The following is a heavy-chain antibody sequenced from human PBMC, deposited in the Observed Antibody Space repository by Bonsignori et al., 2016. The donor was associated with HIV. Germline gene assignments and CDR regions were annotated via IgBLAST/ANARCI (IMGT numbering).Heavy chain of an antibody. V-gene: IGHV1-24*01. D-gene: IGHD3-3*01. CDR2: FDPEEGET. J-gene: IGHJ4*02. CDR1: GYTLSDLS. Sequence: QVQLVQSGAEVKKPGASVKVSCEVFGYTLSDLSIQWVRQAPGKGLEWVGGFDPEEGETVFAQEFQGRVTMTEDTSTDTVYMKLSSLRSEDTAVYYCATGPQTAHFDFFEYWGQGTLVTV. CDR3: ATGPQTAHFDFFEY.